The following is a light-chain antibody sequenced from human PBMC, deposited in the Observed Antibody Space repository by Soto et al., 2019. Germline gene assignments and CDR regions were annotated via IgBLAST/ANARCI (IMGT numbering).Light chain of an antibody. CDR2: AAS. J-gene: IGKJ1*01. CDR1: QGISNY. Sequence: DIQMTQSPSSLSASVGDRVTITCRASQGISNYLAWYQQKPGKVPKLLIYAASTSQSGVPSRFSGSGSGTDFTLNISSLQPEDVATYDLQEDNSAPWSFGQGTKVEIK. CDR3: QEDNSAPWS. V-gene: IGKV1-27*01.